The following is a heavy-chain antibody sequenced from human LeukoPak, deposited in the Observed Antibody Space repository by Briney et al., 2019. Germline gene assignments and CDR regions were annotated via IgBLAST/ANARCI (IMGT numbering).Heavy chain of an antibody. Sequence: RTGGSLRLSCAASGFTFDDYAMHWVRQAPGKGLEWVSLISWDGGSTYYADSVKGRFTISRDNSKNSLYLQMNSRRAEDTALYYCAKDMRDLPDYWGQGTLVTVSS. CDR3: AKDMRDLPDY. CDR1: GFTFDDYA. V-gene: IGHV3-43D*04. CDR2: ISWDGGST. J-gene: IGHJ4*02.